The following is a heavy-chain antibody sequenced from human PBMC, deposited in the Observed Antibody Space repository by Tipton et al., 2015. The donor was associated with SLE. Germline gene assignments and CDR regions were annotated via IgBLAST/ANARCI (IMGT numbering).Heavy chain of an antibody. D-gene: IGHD1-26*01. Sequence: TLSLTCTVSGGSISSYYWSWIRQPAGKGLEWIGQIHSSGSTSYNPSLKSRVSISVDMSKNQVSLKLSSVTAADTALYYCARHFSGSCSFDYWGQGKLVTVSS. J-gene: IGHJ4*02. CDR3: ARHFSGSCSFDY. CDR2: IHSSGST. V-gene: IGHV4-4*07. CDR1: GGSISSYY.